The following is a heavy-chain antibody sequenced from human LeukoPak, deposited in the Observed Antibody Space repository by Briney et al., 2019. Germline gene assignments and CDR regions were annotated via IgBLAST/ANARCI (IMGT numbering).Heavy chain of an antibody. CDR3: ATGSGYDTDFDY. CDR2: ISGSGDNT. V-gene: IGHV3-23*01. Sequence: PGGSLRLSCATSGFTFSTYVMSWVRQAPGKGLEWVSGISGSGDNTYYADSVKGRFTISRDNSKNTLYLQMNSLRAEDTAVYYCATGSGYDTDFDYWGQGTLVSVSS. CDR1: GFTFSTYV. J-gene: IGHJ4*02. D-gene: IGHD5-12*01.